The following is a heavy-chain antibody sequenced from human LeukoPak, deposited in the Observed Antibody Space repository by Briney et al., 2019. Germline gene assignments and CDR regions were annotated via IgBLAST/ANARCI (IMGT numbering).Heavy chain of an antibody. Sequence: PSETLSLTCTVSGGSISSSSYYWGWIRQPPGKGLEWIGSIYYSGSTYYNPSLKSRVTISVDTSKNQFSLKLSSVTAADTAVYYCARPEADYYGMDVWGQGTTVTVS. CDR1: GGSISSSSYY. CDR2: IYYSGST. V-gene: IGHV4-39*01. J-gene: IGHJ6*02. CDR3: ARPEADYYGMDV.